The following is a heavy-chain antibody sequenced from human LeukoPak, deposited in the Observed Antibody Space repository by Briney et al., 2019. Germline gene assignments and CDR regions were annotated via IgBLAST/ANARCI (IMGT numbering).Heavy chain of an antibody. Sequence: PSVTLSLTCTVCGGSISSYYWRWIRQPPGKGLEWIGYIYYSGSTNNNPSLTSLVMISVDTSKNQLSLKLSSVTAADTAVYYCARHVADILTGYYDAFDIWGQRTMVTVS. V-gene: IGHV4-59*08. CDR3: ARHVADILTGYYDAFDI. CDR2: IYYSGST. D-gene: IGHD3-9*01. J-gene: IGHJ3*02. CDR1: GGSISSYY.